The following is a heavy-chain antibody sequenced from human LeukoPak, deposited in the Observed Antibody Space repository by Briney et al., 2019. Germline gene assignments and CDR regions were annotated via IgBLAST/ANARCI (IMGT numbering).Heavy chain of an antibody. V-gene: IGHV3-7*04. J-gene: IGHJ6*03. CDR1: GFTFSTYW. Sequence: PGASLRLSCAVSGFTFSTYWMSWVRQAPGKGQEWVANIKHDGSEKYSVDSAKGRFTISRDNAKNSLYLQMNSLRAEDTAVYYCARGAHSSVWEYFFYYMDVWGKGTTVTISS. CDR2: IKHDGSEK. CDR3: ARGAHSSVWEYFFYYMDV. D-gene: IGHD5/OR15-5a*01.